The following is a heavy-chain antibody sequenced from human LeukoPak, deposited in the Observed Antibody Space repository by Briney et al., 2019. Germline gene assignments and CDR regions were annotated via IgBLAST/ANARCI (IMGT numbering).Heavy chain of an antibody. CDR1: GGSISSGDYY. CDR2: IYYSGST. CDR3: ASKYSSSWYGWFDP. D-gene: IGHD6-13*01. V-gene: IGHV4-30-4*01. Sequence: SQTLSLTCTVSGGSISSGDYYWSWIRQPPGQGLEWIGYIYYSGSTYYNPSLKSRVTISVDTSKNQFSLKLSSVTAADTAVYYCASKYSSSWYGWFDPWGQGTLVTVSS. J-gene: IGHJ5*02.